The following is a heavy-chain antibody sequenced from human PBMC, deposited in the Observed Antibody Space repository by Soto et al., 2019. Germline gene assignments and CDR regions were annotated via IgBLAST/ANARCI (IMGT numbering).Heavy chain of an antibody. CDR2: ISGSGGST. D-gene: IGHD6-13*01. Sequence: PGGSLRLSCAASGFTFSSYAMSWVRQAPGKGLEWVSAISGSGGSTYYADSAKGRFTISRDNSKNTLYLQMNSLRAEETAVYYCARELDIAAAGTAYYYYGMDVWGQGTTVTVSS. J-gene: IGHJ6*02. CDR1: GFTFSSYA. CDR3: ARELDIAAAGTAYYYYGMDV. V-gene: IGHV3-23*01.